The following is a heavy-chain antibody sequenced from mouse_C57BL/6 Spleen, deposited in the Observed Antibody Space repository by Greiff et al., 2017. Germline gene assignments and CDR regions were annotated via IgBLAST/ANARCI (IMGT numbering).Heavy chain of an antibody. Sequence: QVQLQQSGPELVKPGASVKISCKASGYAFSSSWMNWVKQRPGKGLEWIGRIYPGDGDTNYNGKFKGKATLTADKSSSTAYMQLSSLTSEDSAVYVGAISTTTVGDFDYWGQGTTLTVSS. CDR3: AISTTTVGDFDY. CDR1: GYAFSSSW. CDR2: IYPGDGDT. V-gene: IGHV1-82*01. D-gene: IGHD1-1*01. J-gene: IGHJ2*01.